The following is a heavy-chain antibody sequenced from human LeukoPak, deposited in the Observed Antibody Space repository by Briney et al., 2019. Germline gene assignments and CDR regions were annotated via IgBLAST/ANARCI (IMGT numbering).Heavy chain of an antibody. CDR3: ARARGSGSYYGHDYYYYHYMDV. V-gene: IGHV1-46*01. J-gene: IGHJ6*03. CDR1: GDTFTTDY. Sequence: GASVKVSCKASGDTFTTDYIHWVRQGPGQGPEWMGVGNPSGGSTTNAQKFQGRVTMTRDTSTSTVYMELSSLRSEDTAIYYCARARGSGSYYGHDYYYYHYMDVWGKGTTVTVSS. D-gene: IGHD3-10*01. CDR2: GNPSGGST.